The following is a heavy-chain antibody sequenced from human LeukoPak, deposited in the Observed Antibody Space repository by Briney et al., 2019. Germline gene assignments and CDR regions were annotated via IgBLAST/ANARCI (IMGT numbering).Heavy chain of an antibody. CDR2: INWNGGST. D-gene: IGHD3-22*01. CDR1: GFTFDDYG. CDR3: ARSYDSSGYYYGYFDY. Sequence: PGGSLRLSCAASGFTFDDYGMSWVRQAPGKGLEWVSGINWNGGSTGYADSVKGRFTISRDNAKNSLYLQMNSLRAEDTALYHCARSYDSSGYYYGYFDYWGQGTLVTVSS. V-gene: IGHV3-20*01. J-gene: IGHJ4*02.